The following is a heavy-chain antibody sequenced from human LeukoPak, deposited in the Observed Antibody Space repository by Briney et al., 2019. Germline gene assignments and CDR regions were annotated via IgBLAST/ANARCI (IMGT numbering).Heavy chain of an antibody. CDR2: IYYSGST. D-gene: IGHD3-10*01. CDR3: ARDRGTLGYFDY. Sequence: SETLSLTCTVSGGSISSSSYYWGWIRQPPGKGLEWIGSIYYSGSTYYNPSLKSRVTISVDTSKNQFSLKLSSVTAADTAVYYCARDRGTLGYFDYWGQGTLVTVSS. V-gene: IGHV4-39*07. J-gene: IGHJ4*02. CDR1: GGSISSSSYY.